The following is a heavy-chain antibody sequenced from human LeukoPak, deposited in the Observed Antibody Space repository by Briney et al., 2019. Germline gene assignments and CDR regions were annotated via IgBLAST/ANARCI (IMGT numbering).Heavy chain of an antibody. CDR2: ISGSGGST. V-gene: IGHV3-23*01. CDR3: AKDDAWLRFGE. J-gene: IGHJ4*02. CDR1: GFTFSSYA. Sequence: PGGSLRLSCAASGFTFSSYAMSWVRQAPGKGLEWVSAISGSGGSTYYADSVKGRFTTSRDNSKNTLYLEVISLTAEDTAVYYCAKDDAWLRFGEWSQGTLVTVSS. D-gene: IGHD3-10*01.